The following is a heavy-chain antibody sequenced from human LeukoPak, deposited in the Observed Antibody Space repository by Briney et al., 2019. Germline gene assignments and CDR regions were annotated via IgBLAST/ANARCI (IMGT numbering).Heavy chain of an antibody. CDR1: GGSISSYY. Sequence: SETLSLTCTVSGGSISSYYWSWIRQPAGKGLEWIGRIYTSGSTNYNPSLKSRVTMSVDTSKNQFSLKLSSVTAADTAVYYCAKEGSHGSGSYFSHFLFDYWGQGTLATVSS. V-gene: IGHV4-4*07. D-gene: IGHD3-10*01. CDR2: IYTSGST. J-gene: IGHJ4*02. CDR3: AKEGSHGSGSYFSHFLFDY.